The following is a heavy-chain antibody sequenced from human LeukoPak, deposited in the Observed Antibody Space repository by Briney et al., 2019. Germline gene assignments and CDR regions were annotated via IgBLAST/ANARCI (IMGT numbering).Heavy chain of an antibody. V-gene: IGHV4-31*03. Sequence: SETLSLTCTVSGGSISSGGYYWSWLRQHPGKGLEWIGYIYYSGSTYYNPSLKSRVTISVDTSKNQFSLKLSSVTAADTAVYYCARASRDGYIRPGFDYWGQGTLVTVSS. CDR1: GGSISSGGYY. D-gene: IGHD5-24*01. CDR2: IYYSGST. CDR3: ARASRDGYIRPGFDY. J-gene: IGHJ4*02.